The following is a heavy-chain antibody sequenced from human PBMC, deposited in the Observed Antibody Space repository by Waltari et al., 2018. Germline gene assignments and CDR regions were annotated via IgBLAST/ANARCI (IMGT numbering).Heavy chain of an antibody. V-gene: IGHV1-69*12. CDR2: IIPMFGIP. Sequence: HVQLVQPGDEVKKPGSSVKVPCKAAGGSFGGFGCDWVRQAPGQGLEWMGVIIPMFGIPEYSQKFQDRLTITADESTNTAYMELSSLSSEDTAIYYCARHELGISQFYYNMYVWGQGTTVTISS. D-gene: IGHD3-16*01. J-gene: IGHJ6*02. CDR1: GGSFGGFG. CDR3: ARHELGISQFYYNMYV.